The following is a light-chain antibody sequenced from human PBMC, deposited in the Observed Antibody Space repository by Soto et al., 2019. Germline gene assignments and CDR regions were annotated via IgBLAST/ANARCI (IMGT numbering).Light chain of an antibody. CDR2: RNN. V-gene: IGLV1-47*01. Sequence: QSVLTQPPSASGTPGQRVTISCSGSSSNIGSNYVYWYQQLPGTAPKLLIYRNNQRPSGVPDRFSGSKSGTSASLAISGLRSEDEADYYCAVWDDSLSGRWVFGGGTKVTVL. J-gene: IGLJ3*02. CDR1: SSNIGSNY. CDR3: AVWDDSLSGRWV.